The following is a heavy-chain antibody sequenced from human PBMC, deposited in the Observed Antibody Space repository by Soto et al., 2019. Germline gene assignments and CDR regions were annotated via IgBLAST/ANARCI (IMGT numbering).Heavy chain of an antibody. V-gene: IGHV3-33*01. D-gene: IGHD5-12*01. J-gene: IGHJ6*03. Sequence: ESVGGVVQPGRSLRLSCAASGFTFSSYGMHWVRQAPGKGLEWVAVIWYDGSNKYYADSVKGRFTISRDNSKNTLYLQMNSLRAEDTAVYYCARDNRGYDEYYYYYYMDVWGKGTTVTVSS. CDR2: IWYDGSNK. CDR3: ARDNRGYDEYYYYYYMDV. CDR1: GFTFSSYG.